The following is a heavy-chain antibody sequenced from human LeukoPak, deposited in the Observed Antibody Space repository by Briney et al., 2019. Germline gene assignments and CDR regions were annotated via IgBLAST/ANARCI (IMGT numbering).Heavy chain of an antibody. Sequence: SETLSLTCAVYGGSFSGYYWSWIRQPPGKGLEWIGSIYYSGDTYYNPSLRRRVIISVDTSKNQFSLRLTSVTAADTAVYYCARSSAAEGPTHNWFGPWGQGTLVTVPS. CDR3: ARSSAAEGPTHNWFGP. V-gene: IGHV4-34*01. CDR2: IYYSGDT. J-gene: IGHJ5*02. D-gene: IGHD6-13*01. CDR1: GGSFSGYY.